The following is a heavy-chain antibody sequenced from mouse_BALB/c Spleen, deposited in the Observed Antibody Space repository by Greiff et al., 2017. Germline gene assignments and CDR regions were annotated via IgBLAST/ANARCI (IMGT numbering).Heavy chain of an antibody. CDR1: GYTFTSYY. Sequence: QVQLQQSGPELVKPGASVRISCKASGYTFTSYYIHWVKQRPGQGLEWIGWIYPGNVNTKYNEKFKGKATLTADKSSSTAYMQLSSLTSEDSAVYFCARCYDGYFWYFDVWGAGTTVTVSS. CDR3: ARCYDGYFWYFDV. J-gene: IGHJ1*01. D-gene: IGHD2-3*01. CDR2: IYPGNVNT. V-gene: IGHV1S56*01.